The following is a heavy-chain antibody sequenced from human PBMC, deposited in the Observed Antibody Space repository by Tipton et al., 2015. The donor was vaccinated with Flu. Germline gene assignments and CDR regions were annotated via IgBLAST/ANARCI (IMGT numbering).Heavy chain of an antibody. V-gene: IGHV4-34*01. CDR1: GGSFSGYY. Sequence: TLSLTCAVYGGSFSGYYWSWIRQPPGKGLEWIGEINHSGSTNYNPSLKSRVTISVDTSKNRFSLKLSSVTAADTAVYYCASFDSSSSLMRYWGQGTLVTVSS. D-gene: IGHD6-6*01. CDR3: ASFDSSSSLMRY. CDR2: INHSGST. J-gene: IGHJ4*02.